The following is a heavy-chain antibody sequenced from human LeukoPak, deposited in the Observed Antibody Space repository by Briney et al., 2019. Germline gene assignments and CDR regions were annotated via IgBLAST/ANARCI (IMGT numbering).Heavy chain of an antibody. CDR3: ARVRYYYDSSGTIAYYFDY. V-gene: IGHV3-23*01. CDR1: GFTFSSYA. Sequence: GGSPRLSCAASGFTFSSYAMSWVRQAPGKGLEWVSAISGSGGSTYYADSVKGRFTISRDNSKNTLYLQMNSLRAEDTAVYYCARVRYYYDSSGTIAYYFDYWGQGTLVTVSS. J-gene: IGHJ4*02. D-gene: IGHD3-22*01. CDR2: ISGSGGST.